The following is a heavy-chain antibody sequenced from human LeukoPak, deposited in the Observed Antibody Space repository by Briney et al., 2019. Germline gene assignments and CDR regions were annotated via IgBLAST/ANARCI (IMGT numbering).Heavy chain of an antibody. Sequence: GGSLRLSCIASGFTFGGYAMTWVRQAPGKGLEWVGFIRSKVYGGTPECAASVKGRFTISRDDSKGIAYLQMNSLKTEDTAVYYCTRDQTPYYWGQGTLVTVSS. J-gene: IGHJ4*02. CDR3: TRDQTPYY. V-gene: IGHV3-49*04. CDR2: IRSKVYGGTP. CDR1: GFTFGGYA.